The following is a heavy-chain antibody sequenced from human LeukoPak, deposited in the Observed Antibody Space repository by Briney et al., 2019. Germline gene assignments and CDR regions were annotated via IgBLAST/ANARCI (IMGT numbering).Heavy chain of an antibody. Sequence: ASVKVSCKASGYTFTSYYMHWVRQAPGQGLEWMGIINPSGGSTSYAQKFQGRVTMTRDMSTSTVYMELSSLRSEDTAVYYCARDIKLDIAAAQANDYWGQGTLVTVSS. CDR2: INPSGGST. D-gene: IGHD6-13*01. V-gene: IGHV1-46*01. CDR1: GYTFTSYY. J-gene: IGHJ4*02. CDR3: ARDIKLDIAAAQANDY.